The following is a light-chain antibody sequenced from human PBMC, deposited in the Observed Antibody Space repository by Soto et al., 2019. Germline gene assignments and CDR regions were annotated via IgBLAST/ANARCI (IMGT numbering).Light chain of an antibody. CDR3: QQYNNWPPSII. CDR2: GAS. Sequence: VMTQSPATLSVSPGERATLSCRASESVSSNLAWYQQRPGQAPRLLIYGASTRATDTPVRFRGSGSGTEFTLTISSLQSEDFAVYYCQQYNNWPPSIIFGQRTRFKIK. J-gene: IGKJ5*01. V-gene: IGKV3-15*01. CDR1: ESVSSN.